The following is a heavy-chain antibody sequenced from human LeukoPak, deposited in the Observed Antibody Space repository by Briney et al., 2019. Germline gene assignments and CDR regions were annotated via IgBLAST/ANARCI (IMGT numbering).Heavy chain of an antibody. CDR2: ISGSGGST. CDR1: GFTFSSYN. J-gene: IGHJ4*02. D-gene: IGHD3-22*01. CDR3: AIGLGYYSSFDY. Sequence: GGSLRLSCAASGFTFSSYNMNWVRQAPGKGLEWVSGISGSGGSTFYADSVKGRFTISRDNAKNSLYLQMNSLRAEDTALYYCAIGLGYYSSFDYWGQGTLVTVSS. V-gene: IGHV3-23*01.